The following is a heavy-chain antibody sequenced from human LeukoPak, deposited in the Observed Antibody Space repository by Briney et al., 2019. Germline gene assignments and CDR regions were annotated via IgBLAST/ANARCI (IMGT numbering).Heavy chain of an antibody. J-gene: IGHJ4*02. CDR3: ARLYRITFGGVIATAVGY. V-gene: IGHV1-8*01. CDR2: MNPYSCNT. CDR1: GYTFTSYE. D-gene: IGHD3-16*02. Sequence: ASVHVSCKASGYTFTSYEINWVRQATGQGLEGMGWMNPYSCNTDYAQKFQGRVTMTRNTSISTAYIELSSLRSEDTAVYYCARLYRITFGGVIATAVGYWGQGTLVTVSS.